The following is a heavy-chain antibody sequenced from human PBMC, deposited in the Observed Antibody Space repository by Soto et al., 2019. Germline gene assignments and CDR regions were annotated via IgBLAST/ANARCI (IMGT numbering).Heavy chain of an antibody. CDR3: ARLVVSTTPDNFDY. CDR2: ISSSSRYT. V-gene: IGHV3-11*06. CDR1: GFTFSDYY. D-gene: IGHD2-15*01. J-gene: IGHJ4*02. Sequence: QVQLVESGGGLVKPGGSLRVSCAASGFTFSDYYMSWIRQAPGKGLEWVSYISSSSRYTNYAESVKGRFTISRDNAKNALYLQRNSQRAEDTAVYYCARLVVSTTPDNFDYWGPGTLVTVSS.